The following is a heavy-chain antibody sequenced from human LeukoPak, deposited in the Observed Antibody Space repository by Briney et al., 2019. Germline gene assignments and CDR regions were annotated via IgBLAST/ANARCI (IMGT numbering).Heavy chain of an antibody. V-gene: IGHV4-4*07. J-gene: IGHJ4*02. D-gene: IGHD1-26*01. CDR3: ARVVVGATSGDPYYFDY. Sequence: PSETLSLTCSVSGGSISNYHWSWIRQPARKGLEWIGRIYISGTTNYNPSLKSRVTISVDTSKTQLSLKLRSVTAADTAVYYCARVVVGATSGDPYYFDYWGQGTLVTVSS. CDR1: GGSISNYH. CDR2: IYISGTT.